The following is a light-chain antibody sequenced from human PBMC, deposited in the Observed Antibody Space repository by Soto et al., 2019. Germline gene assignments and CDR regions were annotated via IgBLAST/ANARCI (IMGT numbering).Light chain of an antibody. J-gene: IGKJ3*01. CDR1: QGISSY. CDR2: AAS. Sequence: DIQLTQSPSFLSASVGDRVTITCRASQGISSYLAWYQQKPGKAPKLLIYAASTLKSWYQSRFSGSGSGTEFTLTISSLQPEDFATYYCQQLNSYPQTFGPGTKVDIK. V-gene: IGKV1-9*01. CDR3: QQLNSYPQT.